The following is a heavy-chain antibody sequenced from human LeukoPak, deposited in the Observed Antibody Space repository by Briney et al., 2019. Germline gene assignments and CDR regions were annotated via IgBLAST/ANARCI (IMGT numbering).Heavy chain of an antibody. J-gene: IGHJ4*02. CDR3: ARYTYYYDSSGSHGDY. V-gene: IGHV1-69*05. CDR2: IIPIFGTA. D-gene: IGHD3-22*01. CDR1: GGTFSSYA. Sequence: SVKVSCKASGGTFSSYAISWVRQAPGQGLEWMGRIIPIFGTANYAQKFQGRVTITTDESTSTAYMELSSLGSEDTAVYYCARYTYYYDSSGSHGDYWGQGTLVTVSS.